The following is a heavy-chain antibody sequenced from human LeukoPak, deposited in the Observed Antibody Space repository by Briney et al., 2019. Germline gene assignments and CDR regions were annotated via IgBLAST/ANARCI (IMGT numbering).Heavy chain of an antibody. J-gene: IGHJ4*02. CDR3: ARDGPAQMVDFDY. V-gene: IGHV1-2*02. D-gene: IGHD3-10*01. Sequence: ASVKVSCKASGYTFTGSGWYLYRLRQAPGQGLECVGWIHPNNGATLYAQKFQGRVAMTTDTSISTAYMELSRLRPDDTAMYYCARDGPAQMVDFDYWGQGTLVTVSS. CDR1: GYTFTGSGWY. CDR2: IHPNNGAT.